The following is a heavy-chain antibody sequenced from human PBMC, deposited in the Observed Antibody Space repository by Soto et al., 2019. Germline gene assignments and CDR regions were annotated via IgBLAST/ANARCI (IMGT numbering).Heavy chain of an antibody. J-gene: IGHJ1*01. CDR3: AKDLGSEWQLLGY. CDR2: IYLGGSI. CDR1: GASISSYY. Sequence: PSETLSLTCSVSGASISSYYYTWIRQTPGKGLEWIGYIYLGGSINYNPSFKSRVIISVDTSKNQFSVRLSSVTAADTAVYYCAKDLGSEWQLLGYWGQGTLVTVSS. D-gene: IGHD1-26*01. V-gene: IGHV4-59*01.